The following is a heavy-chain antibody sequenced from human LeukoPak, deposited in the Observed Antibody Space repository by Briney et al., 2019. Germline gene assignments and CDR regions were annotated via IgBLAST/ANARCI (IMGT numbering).Heavy chain of an antibody. Sequence: ASVKVSCKASVYTFTGYYMHWVRQAPGQGLEWMGWINPNSGGTNYAQKFQGRVTMTRDTSISTAYMELSRLRSDDTAVYYCAREDVIGLEGMDVWGQGTTVTVSS. V-gene: IGHV1-2*02. CDR3: AREDVIGLEGMDV. CDR1: VYTFTGYY. J-gene: IGHJ6*02. CDR2: INPNSGGT. D-gene: IGHD3-16*02.